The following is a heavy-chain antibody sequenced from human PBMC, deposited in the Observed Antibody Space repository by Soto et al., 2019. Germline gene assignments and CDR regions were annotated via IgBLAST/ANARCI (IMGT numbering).Heavy chain of an antibody. CDR2: ISSSSSYI. Sequence: GGSLRLSCAASGFTFSSYSMNWVRQAPGKGLEWVSSISSSSSYIYYADSVKGRFTISRDNAKNSLYLQMNSLRAEDTAVYYCARDCSGGSCYPYWGQGTLVTVS. CDR1: GFTFSSYS. D-gene: IGHD2-15*01. V-gene: IGHV3-21*01. J-gene: IGHJ4*02. CDR3: ARDCSGGSCYPY.